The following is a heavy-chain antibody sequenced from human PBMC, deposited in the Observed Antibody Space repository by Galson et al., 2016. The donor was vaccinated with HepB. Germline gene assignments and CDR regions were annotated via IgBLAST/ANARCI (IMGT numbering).Heavy chain of an antibody. Sequence: SLRLSCAASGFTFSSYAMSWVRQAPGKGLEWVSAISGSGGSTYYADSVKGRFTISRDNSKNTLYLQMNSPRAEDTAVYYCAREGVYYYDSSGYSDAFDIWGQGTMVTVSS. V-gene: IGHV3-23*01. D-gene: IGHD3-22*01. CDR1: GFTFSSYA. J-gene: IGHJ3*02. CDR2: ISGSGGST. CDR3: AREGVYYYDSSGYSDAFDI.